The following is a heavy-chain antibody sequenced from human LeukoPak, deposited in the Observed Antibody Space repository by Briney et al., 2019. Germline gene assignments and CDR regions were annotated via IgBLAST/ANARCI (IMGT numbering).Heavy chain of an antibody. D-gene: IGHD5-18*01. J-gene: IGHJ4*02. V-gene: IGHV1-18*04. CDR1: GYTFTGYY. Sequence: ASVKVSCKASGYTFTGYYMHWVRQAPGQGLEWMGWISAYNGNTNFAQKLQGRVTMTTETSTSTAYMELKSLRSDDTAVYYCARDGGTAGYSSGSDYWGQGTLVTVSS. CDR2: ISAYNGNT. CDR3: ARDGGTAGYSSGSDY.